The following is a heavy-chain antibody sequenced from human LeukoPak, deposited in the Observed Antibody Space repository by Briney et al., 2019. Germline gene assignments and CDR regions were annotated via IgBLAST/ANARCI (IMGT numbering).Heavy chain of an antibody. CDR2: INPNSGGT. CDR1: GYTFTGYY. J-gene: IGHJ4*02. Sequence: GASVKVSCKASGYTFTGYYMHWVRQAPGQGLEWMGWINPNSGGTNYAQKFQGRVTMTRDTSISTAYMELSRLRSDDTAVYYCARDHSNDFWSGSGPLYYMDVWGQGTLVIVSS. V-gene: IGHV1-2*02. D-gene: IGHD3-3*01. CDR3: ARDHSNDFWSGSGPLYYMDV.